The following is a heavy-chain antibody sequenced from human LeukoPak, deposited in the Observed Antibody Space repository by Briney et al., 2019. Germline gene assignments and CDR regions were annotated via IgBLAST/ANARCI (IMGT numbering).Heavy chain of an antibody. V-gene: IGHV1-69*05. CDR2: IIPIFGTA. CDR1: GGTFSSYA. D-gene: IGHD5-24*01. CDR3: ARDGPYRRDGYNFIAFDI. Sequence: SVKVSCKASGGTFSSYAISWVRQAPGQGLEWLGRIIPIFGTANYAQKFQGRVTITTDESTSTAYMELSSLSSKDTAVYYCARDGPYRRDGYNFIAFDIWGQGTMVTVSS. J-gene: IGHJ3*02.